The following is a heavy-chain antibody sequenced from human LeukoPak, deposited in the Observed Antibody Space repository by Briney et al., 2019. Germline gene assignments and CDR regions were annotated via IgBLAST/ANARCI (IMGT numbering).Heavy chain of an antibody. CDR2: ISWNSATI. J-gene: IGHJ5*02. Sequence: GGSLRLSCAASGFTFDDYVMHWVRQVPGKGLEWVSGISWNSATIGYADSVKGRFTISRDNAKNSLYLQMNSLRAEDTALYYCAKGAYGSGSYYENWFDPWGQGALVTVSS. D-gene: IGHD3-10*01. CDR3: AKGAYGSGSYYENWFDP. CDR1: GFTFDDYV. V-gene: IGHV3-9*01.